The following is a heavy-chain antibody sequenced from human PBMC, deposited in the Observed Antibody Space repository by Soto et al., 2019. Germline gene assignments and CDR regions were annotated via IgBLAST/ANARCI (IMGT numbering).Heavy chain of an antibody. CDR1: GFTFSSYA. CDR3: AKFEVGSSWSSFDY. V-gene: IGHV3-23*01. J-gene: IGHJ4*02. D-gene: IGHD6-6*01. Sequence: GGSLRLSCAASGFTFSSYAMSWVRQAPGKGLEWVSAISGSGGSTYYADPVKGRFTISRDNSKNTLYLQMNSLRAEDTAVYYCAKFEVGSSWSSFDYWGQGTLVTVSS. CDR2: ISGSGGST.